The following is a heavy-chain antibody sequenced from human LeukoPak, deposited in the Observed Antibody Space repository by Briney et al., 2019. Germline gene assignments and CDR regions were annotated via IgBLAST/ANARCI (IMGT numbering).Heavy chain of an antibody. CDR3: ARGLVKTLLWFGELSPLDV. J-gene: IGHJ4*02. Sequence: ASVKVSCKASGYTFTSYDINWVRQATGQGLEWMGWMNPNSGNTGYAQKFQGRVTITRNTSISTAYMELSSLRSEDTAVYYCARGLVKTLLWFGELSPLDVWGQGTLVTVSS. D-gene: IGHD3-10*01. V-gene: IGHV1-8*03. CDR2: MNPNSGNT. CDR1: GYTFTSYD.